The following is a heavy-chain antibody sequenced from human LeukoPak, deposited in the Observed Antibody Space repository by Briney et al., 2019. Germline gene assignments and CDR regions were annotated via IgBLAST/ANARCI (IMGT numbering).Heavy chain of an antibody. CDR1: GGSISSDLYY. CDR3: ARGSGWNSFDP. Sequence: PSETLSLTCTVSGGSISSDLYYWTWIRQPAGKGLEWIGRIYSNGWTDYNPSLKSRVTTSLDTSKNQFSLRLGLVTAADTAFYYCARGSGWNSFDPWGQGTLVTVSS. D-gene: IGHD6-19*01. CDR2: IYSNGWT. V-gene: IGHV4-61*02. J-gene: IGHJ5*02.